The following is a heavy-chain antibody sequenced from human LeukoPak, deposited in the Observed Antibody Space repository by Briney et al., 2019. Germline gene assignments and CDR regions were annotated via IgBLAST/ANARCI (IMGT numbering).Heavy chain of an antibody. CDR2: IWSDGTNE. CDR3: ARASGTGRNILDY. V-gene: IGHV3-33*01. CDR1: GFSFSTCA. Sequence: GGSLRLSCAASGFSFSTCAIHWVREAPGKGLEWVAIIWSDGTNEKYANSVKGRFTISRANFANTVYLQMNSLRAEDTAVYYCARASGTGRNILDYWGQGTLLTVSS. D-gene: IGHD3-10*01. J-gene: IGHJ4*02.